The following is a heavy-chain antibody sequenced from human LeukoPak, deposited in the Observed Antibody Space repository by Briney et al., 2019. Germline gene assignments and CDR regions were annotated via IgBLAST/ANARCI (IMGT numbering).Heavy chain of an antibody. J-gene: IGHJ5*02. V-gene: IGHV3-30*03. CDR1: GFTFSSYG. Sequence: GGSLRLSCAASGFTFSSYGMHWVRQAPGKGLEWVAVISYDGSNKYYADSVKGRFTISRDNAKNSLYLQMNSLRAEDTAVYYCARAGSGRSPDWFDPWGQGTLVTVSS. D-gene: IGHD1-26*01. CDR2: ISYDGSNK. CDR3: ARAGSGRSPDWFDP.